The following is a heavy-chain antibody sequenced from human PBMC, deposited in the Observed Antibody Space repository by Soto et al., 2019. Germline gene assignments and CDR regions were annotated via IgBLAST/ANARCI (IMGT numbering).Heavy chain of an antibody. CDR1: GFTFSSYS. D-gene: IGHD3-10*01. J-gene: IGHJ4*02. V-gene: IGHV3-21*01. CDR3: ARGTYGSGILDY. Sequence: GGSLRLSCAASGFTFSSYSMNWVRQAPGKGLEWVSSISSSSSYIYYTDSVKGRFTISRDNAKNSLFLQMNSLRAEDTAVSYCARGTYGSGILDYWGQGTLVTVSS. CDR2: ISSSSSYI.